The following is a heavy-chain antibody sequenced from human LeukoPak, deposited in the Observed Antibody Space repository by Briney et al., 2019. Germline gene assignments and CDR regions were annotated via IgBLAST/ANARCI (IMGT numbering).Heavy chain of an antibody. J-gene: IGHJ4*02. D-gene: IGHD2-2*01. CDR1: GGSISSSSYY. CDR3: ARGLPAVILYYFGY. Sequence: SETLSLTCTVSGGSISSSSYYWGWIRQPPGKGLEWIGSIYYSGSTYYNPSLKSRVAISVDTSKSQFSLKLSSVTAADTAVYYCARGLPAVILYYFGYWGQGTLVTVSS. V-gene: IGHV4-39*01. CDR2: IYYSGST.